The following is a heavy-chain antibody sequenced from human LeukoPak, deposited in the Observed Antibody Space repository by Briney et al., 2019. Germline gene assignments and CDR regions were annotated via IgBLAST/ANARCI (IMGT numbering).Heavy chain of an antibody. V-gene: IGHV4-59*01. CDR1: GGSISSYY. CDR2: IYYSGST. J-gene: IGHJ4*02. D-gene: IGHD2-15*01. CDR3: ASSYCSGGSCYSMDY. Sequence: PSETLSLTCTVSGGSISSYYWSWIRQPPGKGLEWIGYIYYSGSTNYHPSLKSRVTISVDTSKNQFSLKLSSVTAADTAVYYCASSYCSGGSCYSMDYWGQGTLVTVSS.